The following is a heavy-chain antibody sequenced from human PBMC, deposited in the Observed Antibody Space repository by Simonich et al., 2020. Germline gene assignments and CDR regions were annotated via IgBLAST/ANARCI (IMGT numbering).Heavy chain of an antibody. J-gene: IGHJ4*02. CDR2: ISAYNGNT. CDR3: ARDQGGRAAAATDY. D-gene: IGHD6-13*01. Sequence: QVQLVQSGAEVKKPGASVKVSCKASGYTFTSYGISWGRQAPGQGLEWMGVISAYNGNTNYAKKLQGRVTMTTDTSTSTAYMGLRSLRSDDTAVYYCARDQGGRAAAATDYWGQGTLVTVSS. V-gene: IGHV1-18*01. CDR1: GYTFTSYG.